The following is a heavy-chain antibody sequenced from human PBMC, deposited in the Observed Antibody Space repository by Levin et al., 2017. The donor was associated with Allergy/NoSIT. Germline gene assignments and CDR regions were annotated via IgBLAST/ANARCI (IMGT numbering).Heavy chain of an antibody. J-gene: IGHJ3*01. V-gene: IGHV4-38-2*01. Sequence: SETLSLTCAVSGHSISSGYYWGWIRQPPGKGLEYIASLYHSGNTYYNPSLKSRVTMSLDTSKNQFSLKLSSVTAADTAVYYCVRRDGDYPWEAFNTWGEGTMVTVSS. CDR3: VRRDGDYPWEAFNT. CDR1: GHSISSGYY. D-gene: IGHD4-17*01. CDR2: LYHSGNT.